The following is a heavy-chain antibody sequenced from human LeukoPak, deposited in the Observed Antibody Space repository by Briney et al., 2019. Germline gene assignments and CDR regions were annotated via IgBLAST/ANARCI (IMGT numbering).Heavy chain of an antibody. CDR1: GFTVSSNY. CDR2: IYSGGST. V-gene: IGHV3-66*02. J-gene: IGHJ4*02. D-gene: IGHD3-22*01. CDR3: ARGWGDSSGYYLN. Sequence: GGSLRLSCAASGFTVSSNYMSWVRQAPGKGLEWVSVIYSGGSTYYADSVKGRFTISRDNSKHTLYLQMNSLRAEDTAVYYCARGWGDSSGYYLNWGQGTLVTVSS.